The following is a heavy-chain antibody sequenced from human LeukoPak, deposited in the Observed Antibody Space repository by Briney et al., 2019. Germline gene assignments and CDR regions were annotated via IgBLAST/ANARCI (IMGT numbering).Heavy chain of an antibody. V-gene: IGHV3-7*01. CDR3: ARGESSGWSYYFDY. CDR2: IKEDGSQK. CDR1: EFTFASYW. Sequence: PGGSLRLSCAASEFTFASYWMSWVRQPPGKGLEWVANIKEDGSQKYYVDSLKGRFTISRDNAKNSLYLQMNSLRAEDTAVYYCARGESSGWSYYFDYWGQGTLVTVSS. J-gene: IGHJ4*02. D-gene: IGHD6-19*01.